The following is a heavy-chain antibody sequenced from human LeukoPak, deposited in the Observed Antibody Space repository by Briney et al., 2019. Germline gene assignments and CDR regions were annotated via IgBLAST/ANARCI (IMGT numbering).Heavy chain of an antibody. CDR3: VRDHVWWASDPDY. V-gene: IGHV3-7*01. CDR2: IKEDGSEK. CDR1: GFTFSNYW. J-gene: IGHJ4*02. Sequence: PGGSLRLSCVASGFTFSNYWMSWFRQTPRKELEWLGNIKEDGSEKYYLDSLKGRFTISRDNTHSSVFLQMNNLRAEDTAMYYCVRDHVWWASDPDYWGQGTLVTVSS. D-gene: IGHD3-16*01.